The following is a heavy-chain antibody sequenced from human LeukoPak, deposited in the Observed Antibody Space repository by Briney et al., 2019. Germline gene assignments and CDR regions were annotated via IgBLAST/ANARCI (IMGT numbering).Heavy chain of an antibody. CDR1: GYSISSGYY. V-gene: IGHV4-38-2*02. CDR3: ARDPGGYYDFWSGYLSATMDV. CDR2: IYHSGST. Sequence: SETLSLTCAVSGYSISSGYYWGWIRQPPGKGLEWIGSIYHSGSTYYNPSRKSRVTISVDTSKNQFSLKLSSVTAADTAVYYCARDPGGYYDFWSGYLSATMDVWGKGTTVTVSS. D-gene: IGHD3-3*01. J-gene: IGHJ6*03.